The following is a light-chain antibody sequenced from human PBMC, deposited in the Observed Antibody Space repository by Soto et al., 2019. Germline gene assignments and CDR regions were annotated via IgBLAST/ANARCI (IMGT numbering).Light chain of an antibody. Sequence: DIVMTQSPDSVAVSVGERATIDCKSSQTVLFSSNSKNYLAWYQQKPGQPPKLLIYWASTRKSGVPDRFSGSGSGTDFTLTISSLQAEDVAVYYCHQYYTTPWTFGRGTKVEIK. CDR1: QTVLFSSNSKNY. J-gene: IGKJ1*01. CDR2: WAS. CDR3: HQYYTTPWT. V-gene: IGKV4-1*01.